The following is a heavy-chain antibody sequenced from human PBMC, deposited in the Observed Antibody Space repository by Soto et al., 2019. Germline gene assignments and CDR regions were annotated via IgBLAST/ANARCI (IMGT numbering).Heavy chain of an antibody. CDR2: LNPNSRGT. D-gene: IGHD3-10*01. J-gene: IGHJ4*02. CDR1: GYTFTGYY. Sequence: ASVKVSCKASGYTFTGYYMHWVRPAPGQGLEWMVCLNPNSRGTNYAQKFQGRVTMTRDTSISTAYMELSRLRSDDTAVYYCARDSDGENFLDYWAQGTLVTVSS. CDR3: ARDSDGENFLDY. V-gene: IGHV1-2*02.